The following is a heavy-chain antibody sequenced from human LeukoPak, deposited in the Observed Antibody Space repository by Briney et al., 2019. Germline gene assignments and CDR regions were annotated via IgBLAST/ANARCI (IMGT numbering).Heavy chain of an antibody. V-gene: IGHV3-23*01. CDR3: AKYNSSSWYYYYGMDV. Sequence: GGSLRLSCAASGFTFSTYAVNWVRQAPGKGLEWVSTISGSGDSTYYADSVKGRFTISRDNSKNTLYLQMNSLRAEDTAVYYCAKYNSSSWYYYYGMDVWGQGTTVTVSS. D-gene: IGHD6-13*01. J-gene: IGHJ6*02. CDR1: GFTFSTYA. CDR2: ISGSGDST.